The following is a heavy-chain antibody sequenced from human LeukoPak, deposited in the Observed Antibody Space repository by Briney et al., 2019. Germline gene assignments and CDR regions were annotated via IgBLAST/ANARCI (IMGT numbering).Heavy chain of an antibody. CDR2: IYPDDSDT. CDR1: GYSFTSYW. D-gene: IGHD3-16*01. V-gene: IGHV5-51*01. Sequence: GESLKISCKGSGYSFTSYWIGWVRHKPGKGLEWMGVIYPDDSDTRYSPSFQGQVTISADKSISTAYQQWSSLKASDTAMYYCARNYDYTEPDAFDIWGQGTMVTVSS. CDR3: ARNYDYTEPDAFDI. J-gene: IGHJ3*02.